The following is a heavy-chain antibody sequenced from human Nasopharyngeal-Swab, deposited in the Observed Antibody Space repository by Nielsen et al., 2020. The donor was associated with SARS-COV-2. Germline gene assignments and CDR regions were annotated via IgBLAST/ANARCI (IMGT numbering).Heavy chain of an antibody. CDR3: ARQEAVAGRSDY. CDR1: GYSFTSYW. J-gene: IGHJ4*02. CDR2: IYPGDSDT. V-gene: IGHV5-51*01. Sequence: KVSCKGSGYSFTSYWIGWVRQMPGKGLEWMGIIYPGDSDTRYSPPFQGQVTISADKSITTAYLQWSSLKASDTAMYYCARQEAVAGRSDYWGQGTLVTVSS. D-gene: IGHD6-19*01.